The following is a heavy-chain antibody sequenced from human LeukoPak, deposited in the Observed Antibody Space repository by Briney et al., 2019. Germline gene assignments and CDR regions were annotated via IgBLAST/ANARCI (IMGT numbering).Heavy chain of an antibody. CDR3: ARDSGNYYGSGSPAY. V-gene: IGHV3-48*03. Sequence: GASLRLSCAASGFTFSSYEMNWGRQAPGKGLEWVSYISSSGSTIYYADSVKGQFTISRENATNSLYLQMNSLRAADTAVYYCARDSGNYYGSGSPAYWGQGTLVTVSS. CDR2: ISSSGSTI. D-gene: IGHD3-10*01. J-gene: IGHJ4*02. CDR1: GFTFSSYE.